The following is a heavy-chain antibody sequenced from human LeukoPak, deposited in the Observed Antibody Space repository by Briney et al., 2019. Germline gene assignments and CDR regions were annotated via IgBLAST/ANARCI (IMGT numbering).Heavy chain of an antibody. Sequence: SGTLSLTCTVSGYSISSGYYWGWIRQPPGKGLEWIGSIYHSGSTYYNPSLKSRVTISVDTSKNQFSLKLSSVTVADTAVYYCARTSTADFDWLPSFDYWGQGTLVTVSS. D-gene: IGHD3-9*01. CDR1: GYSISSGYY. J-gene: IGHJ4*02. CDR2: IYHSGST. V-gene: IGHV4-38-2*02. CDR3: ARTSTADFDWLPSFDY.